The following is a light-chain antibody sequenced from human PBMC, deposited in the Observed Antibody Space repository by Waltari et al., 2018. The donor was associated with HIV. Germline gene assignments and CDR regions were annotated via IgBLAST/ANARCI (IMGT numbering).Light chain of an antibody. CDR2: ATD. V-gene: IGLV1-40*01. CDR3: QSYDNSLSGWV. Sequence: QSVLTQPPSVSGAPGQRVTVSCTGSDSNIGAGYDVHWDQQPLGTAPKLLIFATDTRPSGVPYRFSCANSGTSASLAITGLQAEDEAYYYCQSYDNSLSGWVFGGGTKLTV. CDR1: DSNIGAGYD. J-gene: IGLJ3*02.